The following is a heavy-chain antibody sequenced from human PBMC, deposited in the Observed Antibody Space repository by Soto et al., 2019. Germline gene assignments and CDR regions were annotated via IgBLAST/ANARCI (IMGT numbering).Heavy chain of an antibody. CDR3: ARLSAALDYYYMDV. V-gene: IGHV2-26*01. CDR2: IFSNDEK. Sequence: GSGPTLVNPTETLTLTCTVSGFSLSNARMGVSWIRQPPGKALEWLAHIFSNDEKSYSTSLKSRLTISKDTSKSQVVLTMTNMDPVDTATYYCARLSAALDYYYMDVWGKGTTVTVSS. D-gene: IGHD6-13*01. CDR1: GFSLSNARMG. J-gene: IGHJ6*03.